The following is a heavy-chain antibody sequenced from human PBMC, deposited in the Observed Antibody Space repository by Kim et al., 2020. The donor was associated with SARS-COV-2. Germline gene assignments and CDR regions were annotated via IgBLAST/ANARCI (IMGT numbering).Heavy chain of an antibody. Sequence: PKRRVTISVDTSKNQFSLKLSSVTAADTAVYYCARARVGIFGVVTHFDYWGQGTLVTVSS. D-gene: IGHD3-3*01. CDR3: ARARVGIFGVVTHFDY. J-gene: IGHJ4*02. V-gene: IGHV4-59*01.